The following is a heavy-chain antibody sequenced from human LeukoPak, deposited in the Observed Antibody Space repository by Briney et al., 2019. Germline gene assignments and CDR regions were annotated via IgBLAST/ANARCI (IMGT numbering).Heavy chain of an antibody. J-gene: IGHJ4*02. CDR3: ARGRFGYNYDY. Sequence: GGSLRLSCAASGFTFSSYEMNWVRQAPGKGLEWVSYISSSDSTIYYADSVKGRFTISRDNAKNSLYLQMNSLRAEDTAVYYCARGRFGYNYDYWGQGTLVTVSS. V-gene: IGHV3-48*03. CDR2: ISSSDSTI. CDR1: GFTFSSYE. D-gene: IGHD1-1*01.